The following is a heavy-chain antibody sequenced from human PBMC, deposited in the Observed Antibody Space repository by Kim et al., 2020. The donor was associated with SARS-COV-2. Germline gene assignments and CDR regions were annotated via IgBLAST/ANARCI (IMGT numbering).Heavy chain of an antibody. CDR3: AKVGGAGGGGGY. D-gene: IGHD1-26*01. Sequence: GGSLRLSCVVSGFTFSDYALSWVRQAPGKGLDWVSTITASAGTTYYADSVKGRFTISRDNSKNTLYLQMNSLRADDTALYYCAKVGGAGGGGGYWGQGILVTVSS. CDR1: GFTFSDYA. J-gene: IGHJ4*02. V-gene: IGHV3-23*01. CDR2: ITASAGTT.